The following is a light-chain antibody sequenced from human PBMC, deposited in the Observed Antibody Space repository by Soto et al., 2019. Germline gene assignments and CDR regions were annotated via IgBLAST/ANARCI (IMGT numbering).Light chain of an antibody. V-gene: IGKV2-28*01. Sequence: DIVMTQSPLSLPVTPGEPASISCMSSQSLLHSNGYNYLDWYLQKPGQSPQLLIYLGSNRASGVPDRFSGSGSGTDFTLKISRVEAEDVGVYYCMQALQTPPWTFGQGTKLEIK. CDR3: MQALQTPPWT. CDR2: LGS. J-gene: IGKJ2*02. CDR1: QSLLHSNGYNY.